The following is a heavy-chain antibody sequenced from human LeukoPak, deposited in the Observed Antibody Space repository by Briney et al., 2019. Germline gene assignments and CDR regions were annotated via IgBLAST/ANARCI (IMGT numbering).Heavy chain of an antibody. D-gene: IGHD3-22*01. CDR3: ARAYYDSSGSLGDAFDI. V-gene: IGHV1-69*13. J-gene: IGHJ3*02. CDR1: GCTFSSYA. CDR2: IIPIFGTA. Sequence: SVKVSCKDSGCTFSSYAISWVRQAPGQGLEWMGRIIPIFGTANYAQTFQGRVTITPDESTSTAYMELSSLRSEDTAVYYCARAYYDSSGSLGDAFDIWGQGTMVTVSS.